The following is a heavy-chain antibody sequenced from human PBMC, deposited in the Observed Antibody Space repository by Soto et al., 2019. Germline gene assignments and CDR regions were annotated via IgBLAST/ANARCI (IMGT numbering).Heavy chain of an antibody. D-gene: IGHD2-21*02. CDR1: GFDFINNA. CDR2: ISADISYT. V-gene: IGHV3-23*01. J-gene: IGHJ3*02. CDR3: ANQNTAKRAFYI. Sequence: EAQLLESGGGLVQPGGSLRLSCAASGFDFINNAMAWVRQAPGKGLEWVSTISADISYTYYADAVRGRFTVSRDNSQKPVYLPMNRLRAEETAVYYCANQNTAKRAFYIWGQGTMVTVSS.